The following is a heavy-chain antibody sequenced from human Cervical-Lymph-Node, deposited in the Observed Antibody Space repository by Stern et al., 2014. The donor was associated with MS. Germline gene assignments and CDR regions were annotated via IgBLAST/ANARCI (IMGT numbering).Heavy chain of an antibody. Sequence: QLQESGPGLVKPSETLSLTCTVSGGSITNRDYWGWIRQSPGKGLEWIGSVYYSGITYYRPSLKSRATISIETSRNPFFLRVDSVTATDTAVYFCARGVTAVTNYVPNWCFDLWGRGTLVTVSS. D-gene: IGHD4-11*01. CDR3: ARGVTAVTNYVPNWCFDL. J-gene: IGHJ2*01. CDR2: VYYSGIT. CDR1: GGSITNRDY. V-gene: IGHV4-39*02.